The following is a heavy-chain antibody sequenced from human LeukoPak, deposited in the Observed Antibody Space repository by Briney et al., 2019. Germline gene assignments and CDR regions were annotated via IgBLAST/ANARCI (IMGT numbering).Heavy chain of an antibody. CDR2: IYHSGST. V-gene: IGHV4-39*07. CDR3: ARGRDDSSGYYYVNWAFDI. J-gene: IGHJ3*02. D-gene: IGHD3-22*01. Sequence: PSETLSLTCTVSNGSIRSNNYYWGWIRQPPGKGLEWIGSIYHSGSTYYNPSLKSRVTISVDTSKNQFSLKLSSVTAADTAVYYCARGRDDSSGYYYVNWAFDIWGQGTMVTVSS. CDR1: NGSIRSNNYY.